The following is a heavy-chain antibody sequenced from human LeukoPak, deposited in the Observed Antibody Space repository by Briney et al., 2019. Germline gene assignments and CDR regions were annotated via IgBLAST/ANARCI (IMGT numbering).Heavy chain of an antibody. J-gene: IGHJ5*02. CDR3: ARDSLWFDP. V-gene: IGHV4-59*01. Sequence: SGTLSLTCTVSGGSISSYYWSWIRQPPGKGLEWIGYIYYSGSTNYNPSLKSRVTISVDTSKNQFSLNLSSVTAADTAVYYCARDSLWFDPWGQGTLVTVSS. CDR2: IYYSGST. CDR1: GGSISSYY.